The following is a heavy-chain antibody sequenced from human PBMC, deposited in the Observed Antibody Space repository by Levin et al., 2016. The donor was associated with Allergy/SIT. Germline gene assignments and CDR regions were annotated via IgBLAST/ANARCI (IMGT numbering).Heavy chain of an antibody. CDR3: ARDRGRYSSSWYYFDY. Sequence: SVKVSCKASGGTFSSYAISWVRQAPGQGLEWMGGIIPIFGTANYAQKFQGRVTITADESTSTAYMELSSLRSEDTAVYYCARDRGRYSSSWYYFDYWGQGTLVTVSS. J-gene: IGHJ4*02. V-gene: IGHV1-69*13. D-gene: IGHD6-13*01. CDR2: IIPIFGTA. CDR1: GGTFSSYA.